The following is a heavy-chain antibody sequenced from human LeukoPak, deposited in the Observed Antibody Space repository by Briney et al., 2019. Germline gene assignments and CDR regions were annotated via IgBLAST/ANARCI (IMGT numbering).Heavy chain of an antibody. CDR3: ARGGFGFGELVPSDWFDP. Sequence: SETLSLTCAVYGGSFSGYYWSWIRQPPGRGLEWIGEINHSGSTNYNPSLKSRVTISVDTSKNQFSLKLSSVTAADTAVYYCARGGFGFGELVPSDWFDPWGQGTLVTVSS. J-gene: IGHJ5*02. D-gene: IGHD3-10*01. V-gene: IGHV4-34*01. CDR1: GGSFSGYY. CDR2: INHSGST.